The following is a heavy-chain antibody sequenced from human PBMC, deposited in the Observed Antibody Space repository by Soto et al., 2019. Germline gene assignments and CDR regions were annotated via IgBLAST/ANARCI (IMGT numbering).Heavy chain of an antibody. D-gene: IGHD3-9*01. Sequence: GASVKVSCKASGGTFSSYAISWVRQAPGQGLEWMGGIIPIFGTANYAQNFQGRVTITADESTSTAYMELSSLRSEDTAVYCCVLIGRYDILTGSDFDYWGQGTLVTVSS. CDR3: VLIGRYDILTGSDFDY. CDR2: IIPIFGTA. CDR1: GGTFSSYA. J-gene: IGHJ4*02. V-gene: IGHV1-69*13.